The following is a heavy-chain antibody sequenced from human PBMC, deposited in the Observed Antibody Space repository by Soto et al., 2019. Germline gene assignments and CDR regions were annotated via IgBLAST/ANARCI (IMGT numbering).Heavy chain of an antibody. D-gene: IGHD2-2*01. V-gene: IGHV1-2*04. CDR1: GYTFTGYY. CDR2: INPNSGGT. CDR3: ARDGRYCSSSSCPRGNNWFDP. Sequence: ASVKVSCKASGYTFTGYYMHWVRQAPGQGLEWMGWINPNSGGTNYAQKFQGWVTMTRDTSISTAYMELSRLRSADTAVYYCARDGRYCSSSSCPRGNNWFDPWGQGTLVTGLL. J-gene: IGHJ5*02.